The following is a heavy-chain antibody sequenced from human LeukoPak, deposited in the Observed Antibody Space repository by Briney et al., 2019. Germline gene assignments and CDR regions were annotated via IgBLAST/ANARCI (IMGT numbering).Heavy chain of an antibody. J-gene: IGHJ5*02. CDR1: GLTFSSYS. V-gene: IGHV3-21*01. D-gene: IGHD2-2*01. CDR2: ISSSSSYI. Sequence: GGSLRLSCAASGLTFSSYSMNWVRQAPGKGLKWVSSISSSSSYIYYADSVKGRFTISRDNAKNSLYLQMNSLRAEDTAVYYCARGSGGPAAMRFHWFDPWGQGTLVTVSS. CDR3: ARGSGGPAAMRFHWFDP.